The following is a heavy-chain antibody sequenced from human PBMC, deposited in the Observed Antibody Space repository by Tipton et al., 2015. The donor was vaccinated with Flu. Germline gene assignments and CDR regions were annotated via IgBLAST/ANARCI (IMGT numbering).Heavy chain of an antibody. CDR3: ASTITSSWVDY. Sequence: TLSLTCTVSGSPISSGYYWGWIRQSPGKGLEWLGSIYHGRTTYYNPSLKSRLSIAADSSKSQFSLELTSLTAADTAIYCCASTITSSWVDYWGQGLLVTVSS. CDR2: IYHGRTT. CDR1: GSPISSGYY. D-gene: IGHD4-11*01. V-gene: IGHV4-38-2*02. J-gene: IGHJ4*02.